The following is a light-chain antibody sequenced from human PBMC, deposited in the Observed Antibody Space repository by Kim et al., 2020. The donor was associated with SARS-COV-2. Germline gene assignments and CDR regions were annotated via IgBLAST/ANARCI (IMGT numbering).Light chain of an antibody. V-gene: IGLV1-44*01. CDR2: NNN. CDR3: EAWDDSLNAAV. Sequence: QSVLTQPPSASGTPGQRVTISCSGSLSNIGSNVVSWYQQLPGTPPKLVIYNNNRRPSGVPARFSASKSGTSASLAISWLQSEDEADYFCEAWDDSLNAAVFGGGTQLTVL. J-gene: IGLJ7*01. CDR1: LSNIGSNV.